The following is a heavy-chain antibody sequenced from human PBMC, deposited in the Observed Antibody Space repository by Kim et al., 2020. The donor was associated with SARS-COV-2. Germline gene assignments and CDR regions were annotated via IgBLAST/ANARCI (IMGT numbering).Heavy chain of an antibody. Sequence: GGSLRLSCAASGFTFSNYWMHWVRQAPGEGLVWVSHINPDGSTTNYADSVKGRFTISRDNAKNTLYLQMNSLRAEDTAVYYCASTFGSPTHGWGQGTLVTVSSDVWGQGTTVTVSS. CDR3: ASTFGSPTHGWGQGTLVTVSSDV. V-gene: IGHV3-74*01. D-gene: IGHD1-26*01. CDR2: INPDGSTT. CDR1: GFTFSNYW. J-gene: IGHJ6*02.